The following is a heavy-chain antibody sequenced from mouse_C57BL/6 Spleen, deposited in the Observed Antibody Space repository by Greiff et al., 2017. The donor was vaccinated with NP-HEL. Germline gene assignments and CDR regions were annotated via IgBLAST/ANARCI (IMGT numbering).Heavy chain of an antibody. Sequence: DVHLVESGGGLVKPGGSLKLSCAASGFTFSSYAMSWVRQTPEKRLEWVATISDGGSYTYYPDNVKGRFTISRDNAKNNLYLQMSHLKSEDTAMYYCARDRYYDYDYYYAMDYWGQGTSVTVSS. CDR2: ISDGGSYT. D-gene: IGHD2-4*01. V-gene: IGHV5-4*01. J-gene: IGHJ4*01. CDR3: ARDRYYDYDYYYAMDY. CDR1: GFTFSSYA.